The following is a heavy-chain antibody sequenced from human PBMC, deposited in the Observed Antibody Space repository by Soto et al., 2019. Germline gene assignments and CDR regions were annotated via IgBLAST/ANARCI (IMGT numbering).Heavy chain of an antibody. J-gene: IGHJ4*02. CDR3: ARDYSSYGPFDY. CDR2: ISYDGSNK. CDR1: GYTFTSYY. Sequence: SCKASGYTFTSYYMHWVRQAPGKGLEWVAVISYDGSNKYYADSVKGRFTISRDNSKNTLYLQMNSLRAEDTAVYYCARDYSSYGPFDYWGQGTLVTVSS. V-gene: IGHV3-30*03. D-gene: IGHD6-6*01.